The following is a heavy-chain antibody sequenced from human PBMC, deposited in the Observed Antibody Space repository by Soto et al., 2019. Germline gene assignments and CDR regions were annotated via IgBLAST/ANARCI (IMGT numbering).Heavy chain of an antibody. CDR1: GYPRTDLS. CDR3: ATSEGDCGGGSCYNYSYYYGMDV. D-gene: IGHD2-15*01. Sequence: GSVKVSFKACGYPRTDLSMHLVRQAPGQSPEWMARLSVGNGDTKYSQKFQGRVTITRDTSARTAYMELSNLRSEDTAVYYCATSEGDCGGGSCYNYSYYYGMDVWGQGTTVTVSS. J-gene: IGHJ6*02. V-gene: IGHV1-3*01. CDR2: LSVGNGDT.